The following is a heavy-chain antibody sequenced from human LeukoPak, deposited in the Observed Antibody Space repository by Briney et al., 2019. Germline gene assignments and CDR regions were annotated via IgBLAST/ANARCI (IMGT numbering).Heavy chain of an antibody. Sequence: ASVKVSCKASGYTFTGYYMHWVRQAPGQGLEWMGWINPNSGGTNYAQKFQGRVTMTRDTSISTAYMELSRLRSDDTAVYYCARAEYDFWSGYYPEVDYYYMDVWGKGTTVTVSS. CDR2: INPNSGGT. D-gene: IGHD3-3*01. CDR3: ARAEYDFWSGYYPEVDYYYMDV. V-gene: IGHV1-2*02. CDR1: GYTFTGYY. J-gene: IGHJ6*03.